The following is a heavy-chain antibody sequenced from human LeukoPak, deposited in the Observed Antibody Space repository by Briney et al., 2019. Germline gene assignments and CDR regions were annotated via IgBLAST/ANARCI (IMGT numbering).Heavy chain of an antibody. D-gene: IGHD6-13*01. CDR3: ARGYSSGWYLYYYYGMDV. CDR1: GYTFTSYD. Sequence: ASVKVSCKASGYTFTSYDINWVRQATGQGLEWMGWMNPNSGNTGYAQKFQGRVTTTRNTSISTAYMELSSLGSEDTAVYYCARGYSSGWYLYYYYGMDVWGQGTTVTVSS. J-gene: IGHJ6*02. V-gene: IGHV1-8*01. CDR2: MNPNSGNT.